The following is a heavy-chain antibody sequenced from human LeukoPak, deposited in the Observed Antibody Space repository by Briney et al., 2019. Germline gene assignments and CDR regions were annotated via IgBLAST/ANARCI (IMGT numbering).Heavy chain of an antibody. V-gene: IGHV4-59*01. CDR3: ARVRDYRYYMDV. J-gene: IGHJ6*03. CDR2: IYYSGST. Sequence: PSETLSLTCAVYGGSFSGYYWSWIRQPPGKELEWIGYIYYSGSTNYNPSLKSRVTISVDTSKNQFSLKLSSVTAADTAVYYCARVRDYRYYMDVWGKGTTVTVSS. CDR1: GGSFSGYY. D-gene: IGHD4-11*01.